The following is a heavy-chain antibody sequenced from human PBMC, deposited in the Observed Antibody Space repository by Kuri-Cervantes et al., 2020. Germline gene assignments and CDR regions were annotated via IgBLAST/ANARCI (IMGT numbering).Heavy chain of an antibody. V-gene: IGHV3-11*04. CDR2: ISSSGSTI. CDR1: GFTFSDYY. CDR3: AKDLRSSSWYDYYYYYGMDV. J-gene: IGHJ6*02. D-gene: IGHD6-13*01. Sequence: GGSLRLSCEASGFTFSDYYMSWIRQAPGKGLEWVSYISSSGSTIYYADSVKGRFTISRDNAKNTLYLQMNSLRAEDTAVYYCAKDLRSSSWYDYYYYYGMDVWGQGTTVTVSS.